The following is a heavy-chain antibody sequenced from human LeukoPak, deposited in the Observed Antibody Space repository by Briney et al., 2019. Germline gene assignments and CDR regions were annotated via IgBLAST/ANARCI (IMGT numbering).Heavy chain of an antibody. CDR1: GGTFSSYA. V-gene: IGHV1-69*05. Sequence: SVKVSCKASGGTFSSYAISWVRQAPGQGLEWIGGIIPIFGTANYAQKFQGRVTITTDESTSTAYMELSSLRSEDTAVYYCARAGVVVPAARGYFDLWGRGTLVTVSS. CDR2: IIPIFGTA. D-gene: IGHD2-2*01. J-gene: IGHJ2*01. CDR3: ARAGVVVPAARGYFDL.